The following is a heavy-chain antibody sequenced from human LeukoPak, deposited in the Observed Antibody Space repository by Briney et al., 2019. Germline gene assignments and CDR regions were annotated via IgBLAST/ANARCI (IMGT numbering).Heavy chain of an antibody. CDR1: GFTFSSYS. CDR2: ISSSSSYI. V-gene: IGHV3-21*04. D-gene: IGHD5-18*01. CDR3: AKASLGYSYGYYAFDI. Sequence: GGSLRLSCAASGFTFSSYSMNWVRQAPGKGLEWVSSISSSSSYIYYADSVKGRFTISRDNSKNTLYLQMNSLRAEDTAVYYCAKASLGYSYGYYAFDIWGQGTMVTVSS. J-gene: IGHJ3*02.